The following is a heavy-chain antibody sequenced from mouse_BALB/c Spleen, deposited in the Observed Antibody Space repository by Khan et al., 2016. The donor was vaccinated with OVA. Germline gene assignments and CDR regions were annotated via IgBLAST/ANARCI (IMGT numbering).Heavy chain of an antibody. V-gene: IGHV1-4*01. CDR2: INPSSGYT. D-gene: IGHD1-1*01. CDR3: ARRTTIDTMDY. J-gene: IGHJ4*01. Sequence: QVQLQQSGAELARPGASVKMSCKAAGYTFTSNTMHWVKQRPGQGLEWIGYINPSSGYTNYNQNFKDKATLTADKSSSTAYMQLSSLTSEDSAVXYCARRTTIDTMDYWGQGTSVTVSS. CDR1: GYTFTSNT.